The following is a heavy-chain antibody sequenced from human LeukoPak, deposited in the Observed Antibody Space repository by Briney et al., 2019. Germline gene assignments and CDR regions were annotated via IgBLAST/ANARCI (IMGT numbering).Heavy chain of an antibody. V-gene: IGHV4-39*01. D-gene: IGHD6-13*01. CDR3: ARSGGLYTSTWYFHH. J-gene: IGHJ1*01. CDR1: GGSISRSSYY. Sequence: SETLSLTCTVSGGSISRSSYYWGWIRQPPGKGLEWIGSMYYSGSTYYNPSLKSRVAISVDTSKNQLSLKLSSVTAADTAVYYCARSGGLYTSTWYFHHWGQGTLVTVSS. CDR2: MYYSGST.